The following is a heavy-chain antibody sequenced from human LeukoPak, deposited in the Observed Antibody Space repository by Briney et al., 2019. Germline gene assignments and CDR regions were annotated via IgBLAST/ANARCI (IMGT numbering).Heavy chain of an antibody. CDR1: GGSFSGYY. V-gene: IGHV4-34*01. J-gene: IGHJ3*02. Sequence: SETLSLTCAVYGGSFSGYYWRWIRQPPGKGLEWIGEINHSGSTNYNPSLKSRVTISVDTSKNQFSLKMSTVTAADTAVYYCASTPPTGDFWSGYLRSPADAFDIWGQGTMVTVSS. D-gene: IGHD3-3*01. CDR3: ASTPPTGDFWSGYLRSPADAFDI. CDR2: INHSGST.